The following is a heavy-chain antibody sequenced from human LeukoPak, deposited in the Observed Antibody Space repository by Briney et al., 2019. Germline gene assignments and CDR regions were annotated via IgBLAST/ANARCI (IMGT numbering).Heavy chain of an antibody. D-gene: IGHD4-17*01. V-gene: IGHV4-34*01. Sequence: SETLSLTCAVYGGSFSGYYCSWIRQPPGKGLEWIGEINQSASTNYNPSLKSRVTISVDTSKNQFSLKLSSVTAADTAVYYCAVPAHYGDYAWGQGTLVTVSS. CDR1: GGSFSGYY. J-gene: IGHJ5*02. CDR2: INQSAST. CDR3: AVPAHYGDYA.